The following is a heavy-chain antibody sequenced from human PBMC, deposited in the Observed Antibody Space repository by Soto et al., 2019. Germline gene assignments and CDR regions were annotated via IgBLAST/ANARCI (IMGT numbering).Heavy chain of an antibody. CDR2: ITTRSNYI. D-gene: IGHD4-17*01. J-gene: IGHJ4*02. Sequence: PGGSLRLSCAASGFTFSSYSMNWVRQAPGKALEWVSSITTRSNYIYYADSVKGRFTISRDNAKNSLYLQMNSLRVEDTAVYYCARDRPGATVVTPDWWGQGTLVTVSS. V-gene: IGHV3-21*01. CDR1: GFTFSSYS. CDR3: ARDRPGATVVTPDW.